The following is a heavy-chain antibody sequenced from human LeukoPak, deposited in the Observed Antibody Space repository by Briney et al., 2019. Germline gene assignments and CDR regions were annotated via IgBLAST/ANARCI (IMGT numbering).Heavy chain of an antibody. CDR1: GGSISSSNW. V-gene: IGHV4-4*02. Sequence: SETLPLTCAVSGGSISSSNWWSWVRQPPGKGLEWIGEIYHSGSTNYNPSLKSRVTISVDKSKNQFSLKLSSVTAADTAVYYCACLSMVRGVTPYWGQGTLVTVSS. D-gene: IGHD3-10*01. J-gene: IGHJ4*02. CDR3: ACLSMVRGVTPY. CDR2: IYHSGST.